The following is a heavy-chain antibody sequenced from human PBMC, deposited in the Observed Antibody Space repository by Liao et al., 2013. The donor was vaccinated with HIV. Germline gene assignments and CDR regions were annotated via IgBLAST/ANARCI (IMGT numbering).Heavy chain of an antibody. CDR1: GGSISSYY. V-gene: IGHV4-4*07. J-gene: IGHJ4*02. Sequence: QVQLQESGPGLVKPSETLSLTCTVSGGSISSYYWSWIRQPAGKGLEWIGRFYTSGSTNYNPSLKSRVTMSVDTSKNQFSLKLSSVTAADTAVYYCARVRATIVGATIFDYWGQGTLVTVSS. D-gene: IGHD1-26*01. CDR2: FYTSGST. CDR3: ARVRATIVGATIFDY.